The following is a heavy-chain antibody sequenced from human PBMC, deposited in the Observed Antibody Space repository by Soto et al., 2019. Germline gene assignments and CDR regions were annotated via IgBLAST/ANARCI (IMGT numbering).Heavy chain of an antibody. CDR1: GYTFTSYG. J-gene: IGHJ4*02. D-gene: IGHD4-17*01. Sequence: QVQLVQSGVEVEKPGASVKVSCKASGYTFTSYGVSWVRQAPGQGLEWMGWVSAYNGNTNYAQKFQGRVTMTTDTSTSTAYMELRSLRSDSTAVYYCARDVPTVTTGGPDYWGQGNLVTVSS. CDR2: VSAYNGNT. V-gene: IGHV1-18*01. CDR3: ARDVPTVTTGGPDY.